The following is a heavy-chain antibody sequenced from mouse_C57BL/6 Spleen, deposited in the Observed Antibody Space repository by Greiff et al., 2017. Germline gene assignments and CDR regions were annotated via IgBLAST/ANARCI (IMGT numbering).Heavy chain of an antibody. D-gene: IGHD2-3*01. CDR3: ARDDGYYVRSFAY. CDR2: SRNKANDYTT. CDR1: GFTFSDFY. Sequence: DVHLVESGGGLVQSGRSLRLSCATSGFTFSDFYMEWVRQAPGKGLEWIAASRNKANDYTTEYSASVKGRFIVSRDTSQSILYLQMNALRAEDTAIYYCARDDGYYVRSFAYWGQGTLVTVSA. V-gene: IGHV7-1*01. J-gene: IGHJ3*01.